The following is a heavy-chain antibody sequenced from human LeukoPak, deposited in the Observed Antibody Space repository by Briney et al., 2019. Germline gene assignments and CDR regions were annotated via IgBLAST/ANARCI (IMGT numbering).Heavy chain of an antibody. Sequence: GGSLRLSCAASGFTFSRYDMNWVRQAPGKGLEWVSSISGSGGSTYYADSVKGRFTISRDNSKNTLFLQMNSLRAEDTAVYYCARVEESASFDPWGQGTLDTVSS. CDR3: ARVEESASFDP. CDR1: GFTFSRYD. CDR2: ISGSGGST. D-gene: IGHD3-3*01. V-gene: IGHV3-23*01. J-gene: IGHJ5*02.